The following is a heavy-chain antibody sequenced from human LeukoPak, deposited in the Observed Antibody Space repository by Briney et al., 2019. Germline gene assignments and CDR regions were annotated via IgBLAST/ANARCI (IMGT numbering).Heavy chain of an antibody. V-gene: IGHV3-23*01. CDR3: AKDGLCYYDSSGYYCVSDY. D-gene: IGHD3-22*01. CDR2: ISGSGGST. Sequence: PGGSLRLSCAASGFTFSSYSMNWVRQAPGKGLEWVSAISGSGGSTYYADSVKGRFTISSDNSKNTLYLQMNSLRAEDTAVYYCAKDGLCYYDSSGYYCVSDYWGQGTLVTVSS. J-gene: IGHJ4*02. CDR1: GFTFSSYS.